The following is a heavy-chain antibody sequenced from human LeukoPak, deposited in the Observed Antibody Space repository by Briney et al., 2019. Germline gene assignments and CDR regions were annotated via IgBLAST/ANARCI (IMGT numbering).Heavy chain of an antibody. J-gene: IGHJ3*02. V-gene: IGHV1-2*02. D-gene: IGHD3-9*01. CDR1: GYTFTGYY. Sequence: ASVKVSCKASGYTFTGYYMHWVRQAPGQGLEWMGWINPNSGGTNYAQKFQGRVTMTRDKSIRTAYMELSRLTSDDTAVYYCARGRVLRYFDWLLLDAFDIWGQGTMVTVSS. CDR2: INPNSGGT. CDR3: ARGRVLRYFDWLLLDAFDI.